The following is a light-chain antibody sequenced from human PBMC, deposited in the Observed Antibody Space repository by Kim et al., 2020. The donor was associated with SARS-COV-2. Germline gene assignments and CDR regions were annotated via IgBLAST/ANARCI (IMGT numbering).Light chain of an antibody. V-gene: IGKV3-15*01. CDR3: QQYKNWPLT. Sequence: VMTQSPATLSVSPGDRVTVSCWASQSVGTNLAWYQHKPGQAPRLLIYAASATATGVPARFIGSGSGTVFTLTITSLQSEDFAVYYCQQYKNWPLTFGGGTKVDIK. CDR1: QSVGTN. CDR2: AAS. J-gene: IGKJ4*02.